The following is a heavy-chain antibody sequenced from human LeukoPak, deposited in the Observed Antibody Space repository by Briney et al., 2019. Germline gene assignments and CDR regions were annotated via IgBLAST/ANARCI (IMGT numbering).Heavy chain of an antibody. CDR3: AELGITMIGGV. D-gene: IGHD3-10*02. Sequence: GGSLRLSCAASGFTFSSYAMSWVRQAPGKGLEWVANIEQDGSEKYSVDSVKGRFTISRDNAKNSLYLQMNSLRAEDTAVYYCAELGITMIGGVWGKGTTVTISS. CDR1: GFTFSSYA. J-gene: IGHJ6*04. CDR2: IEQDGSEK. V-gene: IGHV3-7*01.